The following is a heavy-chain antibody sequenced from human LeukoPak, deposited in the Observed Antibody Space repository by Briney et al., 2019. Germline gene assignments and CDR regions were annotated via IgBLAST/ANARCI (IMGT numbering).Heavy chain of an antibody. Sequence: PSETLSLTCTVSGISISNYYWSWIRQSPGKGLEWIGYITGDTNYNPSLKSRVTISVDTSKNQLSLTLSSVTAADTAVYYCARGTVTTGYFDHWGQGTLVTVSS. CDR3: ARGTVTTGYFDH. D-gene: IGHD4-17*01. J-gene: IGHJ4*02. CDR1: GISISNYY. CDR2: ITGDT. V-gene: IGHV4-59*01.